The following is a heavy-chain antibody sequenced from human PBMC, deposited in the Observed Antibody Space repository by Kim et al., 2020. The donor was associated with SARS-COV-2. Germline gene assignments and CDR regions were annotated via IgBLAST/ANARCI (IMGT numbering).Heavy chain of an antibody. CDR2: LYRDGTT. J-gene: IGHJ5*01. V-gene: IGHV3-53*01. Sequence: GGSLRLSCTASGFIVSNYYMSWVRQAPGKGLEWVSVLYRDGTTYYTDSVKGRCNITRDDTENTLFLQITDLRAEDAAAYYCARESCNDVGCYSYFYSWG. CDR1: GFIVSNYY. D-gene: IGHD2-15*01. CDR3: ARESCNDVGCYSYFYS.